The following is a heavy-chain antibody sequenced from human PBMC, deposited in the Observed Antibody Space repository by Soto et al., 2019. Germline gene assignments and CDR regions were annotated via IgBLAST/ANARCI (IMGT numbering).Heavy chain of an antibody. Sequence: QVQLVESGGGVVQPGRSLRLSCVASGFTFSSYGMHWVRQAPGKGLEWVAIISHDGSNTYYADSVKGRFTISRDNSKNTLYLQMNSLRADDTSVYYCAKEGGLSGSYYISSSYYFDYWGQGTLVTVSS. CDR2: ISHDGSNT. J-gene: IGHJ4*02. D-gene: IGHD1-26*01. CDR3: AKEGGLSGSYYISSSYYFDY. CDR1: GFTFSSYG. V-gene: IGHV3-30*18.